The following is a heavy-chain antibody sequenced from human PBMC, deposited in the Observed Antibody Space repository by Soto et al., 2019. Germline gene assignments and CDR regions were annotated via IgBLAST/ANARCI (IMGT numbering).Heavy chain of an antibody. J-gene: IGHJ4*01. CDR2: IYYSGST. D-gene: IGHD5-18*01. CDR3: ARRPGVRGSSYYFDY. CDR1: AGSISSSSYY. V-gene: IGHV4-39*01. Sequence: SETLSLTCTVSAGSISSSSYYWGWIRQPPGKGLEYIGNIYYSGSTYYNPSLKSRVTISVDTSKNQFSLRLSSVTAADTAVYYCARRPGVRGSSYYFDYWGHGILVTVSS.